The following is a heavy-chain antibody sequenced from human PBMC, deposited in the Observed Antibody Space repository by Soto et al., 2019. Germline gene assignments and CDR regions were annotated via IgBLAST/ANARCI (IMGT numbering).Heavy chain of an antibody. J-gene: IGHJ4*02. V-gene: IGHV3-30*18. D-gene: IGHD2-15*01. Sequence: QVQLVESGGGVVQPGRSLRLSCAVTGLTFRSYGMHWVRQAPGKGLEWVAFISNDRSNKYYGDSVKGRFTISRDNSKNTLYLQMDSLRHEDTAVYYCAKAGYCSGGSCPHFDYWGQGTLVTVSS. CDR2: ISNDRSNK. CDR1: GLTFRSYG. CDR3: AKAGYCSGGSCPHFDY.